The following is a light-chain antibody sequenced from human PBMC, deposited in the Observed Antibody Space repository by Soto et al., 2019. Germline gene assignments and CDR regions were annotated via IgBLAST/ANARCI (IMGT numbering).Light chain of an antibody. CDR2: EVT. CDR3: SSYTNINTRACV. V-gene: IGLV2-14*01. Sequence: QSALTQPASVSGSPGQSITISCTGTSGDIGGYNYVSWYQQHPGKAPKLIIYEVTDRPSGVSNRCSGSKSGNTASLTISGLQAEDEAEYYCSSYTNINTRACVFGTGTKLTVL. J-gene: IGLJ1*01. CDR1: SGDIGGYNY.